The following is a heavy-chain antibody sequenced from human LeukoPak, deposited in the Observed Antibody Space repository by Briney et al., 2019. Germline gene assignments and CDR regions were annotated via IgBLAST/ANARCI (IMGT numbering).Heavy chain of an antibody. V-gene: IGHV3-23*01. CDR2: TNSGGTST. CDR1: GFPFSDFS. Sequence: GGSLRLSCATSGFPFSDFSMSWVRQAPGKGLEWISTTNSGGTSTYYAESVKGRFTISRDNSKNTLYLQISSLRVEDTAVYYCAKQSYARSLGEGGPGTLVSVSS. CDR3: AKQSYARSLGE. D-gene: IGHD2-8*01. J-gene: IGHJ4*02.